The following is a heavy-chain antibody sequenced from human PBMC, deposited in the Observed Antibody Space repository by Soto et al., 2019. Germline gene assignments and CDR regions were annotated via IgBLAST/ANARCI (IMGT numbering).Heavy chain of an antibody. CDR3: ATAGRGIYSYYGIYV. CDR2: INHRGST. D-gene: IGHD3-10*01. Sequence: WGTVSLTCAVYGGSFSGYCWSSLSQPPGKGLERIGGINHRGSTNYYPSLKRRVNIRVRTSKNQFHLKLTSVTPADPAVYYCATAGRGIYSYYGIYVWGQATTVT. J-gene: IGHJ6*02. CDR1: GGSFSGYC. V-gene: IGHV4-34*01.